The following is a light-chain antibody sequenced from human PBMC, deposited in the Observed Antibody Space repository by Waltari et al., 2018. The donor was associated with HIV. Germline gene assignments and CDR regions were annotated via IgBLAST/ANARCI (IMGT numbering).Light chain of an antibody. Sequence: QSVLTQPPSVSAAPGQKVTISCPGGISHIGVNYLFWYLRLPGTAPKLLIYEDNKRPSGIPDRFSGSKSGTSATLGITGLQTGDEADYYCGTWDSSNAGRVFGGGTKLTVL. CDR3: GTWDSSNAGRV. J-gene: IGLJ3*02. CDR1: ISHIGVNY. V-gene: IGLV1-51*02. CDR2: EDN.